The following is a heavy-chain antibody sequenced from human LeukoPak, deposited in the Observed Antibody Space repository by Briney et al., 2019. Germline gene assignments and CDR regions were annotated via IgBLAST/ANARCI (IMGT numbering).Heavy chain of an antibody. CDR1: GFTFSSYA. V-gene: IGHV3-23*01. CDR3: AKNKATGLHHGCYYYMDV. Sequence: GGSLRLSCAASGFTFSSYAMSWVRQAPGKGLEWVSTISGSGSSTYYADSVKGRFTISRDNSNNTLYLQMNSLRAEDTAVFFCAKNKATGLHHGCYYYMDVWGKGTTVTVSS. CDR2: ISGSGSST. D-gene: IGHD4-11*01. J-gene: IGHJ6*03.